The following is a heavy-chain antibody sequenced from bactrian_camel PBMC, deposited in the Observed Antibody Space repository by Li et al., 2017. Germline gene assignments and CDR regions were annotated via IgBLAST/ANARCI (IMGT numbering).Heavy chain of an antibody. CDR2: IRRDDLR. CDR1: GLSVSDSS. D-gene: IGHD4*01. V-gene: IGHV3S67*01. J-gene: IGHJ4*01. CDR3: AASHSFILTPRFYRLESSDYPY. Sequence: DVQLVESGGGLVQPGGSLSLSCAPSGLSVSDSSMAWFRQSPGKEPEAVAAIRRDDLRAYTDSVKGRFTISKDNAEDSLFLQMSNLKPEDTAMYYCAASHSFILTPRFYRLESSDYPYRGQGTQVTVS.